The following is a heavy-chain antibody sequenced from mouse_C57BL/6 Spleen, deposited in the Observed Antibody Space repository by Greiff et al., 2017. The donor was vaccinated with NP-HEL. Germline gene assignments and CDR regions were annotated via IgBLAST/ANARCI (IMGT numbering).Heavy chain of an antibody. Sequence: VQLLEPGAELMKPGASVKLSCKASGYTFTSYWIEWVKQRPGHGLEWIGEILPGSGSTNYNEKFKGKATFTVDTSSNTAYMQLSSLTTEDSAVYYCASVYYYCGAFDYWGQGTTLTVSS. CDR2: ILPGSGST. D-gene: IGHD1-1*01. V-gene: IGHV1-9*01. J-gene: IGHJ2*01. CDR1: GYTFTSYW. CDR3: ASVYYYCGAFDY.